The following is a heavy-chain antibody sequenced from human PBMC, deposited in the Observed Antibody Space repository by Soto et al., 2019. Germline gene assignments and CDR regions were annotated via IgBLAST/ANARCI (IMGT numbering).Heavy chain of an antibody. D-gene: IGHD1-26*01. CDR1: GFTFSSYG. CDR3: AKTRSGSYGYYYGMDV. V-gene: IGHV3-30*18. Sequence: PGGSLRLSCAASGFTFSSYGMHWVRQAPGKGLEWVAVISYDGSNKYYADSVKGRFTISRDNSKNTLYLQMNSLRAEDMAVYYCAKTRSGSYGYYYGMDVWGQGTTVTVSS. J-gene: IGHJ6*02. CDR2: ISYDGSNK.